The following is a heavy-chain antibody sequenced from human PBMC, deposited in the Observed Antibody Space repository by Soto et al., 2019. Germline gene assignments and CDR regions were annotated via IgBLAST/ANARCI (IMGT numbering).Heavy chain of an antibody. Sequence: PSETLSLTCAVSGGSISGTNWWSRVRQPPGKGLEWIGDIYHSGSTNYNPSLKSRVAISVDESKNQFSLKLSSVTAADTALYCCARGSTGLLDYWGQGMLVTVSS. CDR1: GGSISGTNW. J-gene: IGHJ4*02. CDR2: IYHSGST. CDR3: ARGSTGLLDY. V-gene: IGHV4-4*01. D-gene: IGHD2-8*02.